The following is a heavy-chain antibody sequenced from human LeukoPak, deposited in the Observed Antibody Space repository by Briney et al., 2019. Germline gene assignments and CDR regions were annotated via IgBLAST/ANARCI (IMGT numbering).Heavy chain of an antibody. CDR2: IDWDDDK. Sequence: SGPTLVNPTQTLTLTCTFSGFSLSTSGVCVSWIRQPPGKALEWLALIDWDDDKYYSTSLKTRLTSSKDTSKNQVVLTLTNMDPVDTATYYCALTTYFDDSSGRIDYWGQGTLVTVSS. CDR1: GFSLSTSGVC. CDR3: ALTTYFDDSSGRIDY. J-gene: IGHJ4*02. D-gene: IGHD3-22*01. V-gene: IGHV2-70*01.